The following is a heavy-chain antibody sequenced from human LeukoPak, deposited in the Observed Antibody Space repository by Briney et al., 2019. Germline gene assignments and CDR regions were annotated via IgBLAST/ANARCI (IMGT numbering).Heavy chain of an antibody. J-gene: IGHJ4*02. V-gene: IGHV4-38-2*02. CDR1: GFSISSGHY. CDR2: GYQSGTT. D-gene: IGHD5-18*01. CDR3: ARIFIRNGYSSYFDC. Sequence: SETLSLTCTVSGFSISSGHYWGWVRQPPGAGLGWIGSGYQSGTTYYNPSLKSRATTSVDMSKNQFSLRLRPVTAADTAVYYCARIFIRNGYSSYFDCWGQGTLVTVSS.